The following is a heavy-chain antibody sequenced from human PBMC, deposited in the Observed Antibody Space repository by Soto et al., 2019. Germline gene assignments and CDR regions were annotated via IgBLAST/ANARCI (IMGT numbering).Heavy chain of an antibody. CDR3: VRPGLTVPGTRYFDH. V-gene: IGHV3-23*05. J-gene: IGHJ4*02. D-gene: IGHD6-19*01. CDR1: GFTFNSYA. Sequence: EVQLLESGGAFVQPGGSLRLSCAASGFTFNSYAMSWIRQAPGKGREWVSAIGSDGTAIQYADSVKGRFTISKDNSNDMLYLQMNSLRAEDTAVYYCVRPGLTVPGTRYFDHWGQGALVTVSS. CDR2: IGSDGTAI.